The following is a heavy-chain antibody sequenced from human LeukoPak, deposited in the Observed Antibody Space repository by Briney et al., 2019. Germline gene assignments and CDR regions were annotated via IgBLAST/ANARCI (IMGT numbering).Heavy chain of an antibody. D-gene: IGHD6-19*01. V-gene: IGHV4-4*07. CDR1: GGSISGYY. CDR3: ARSGGDRGWYYFDY. J-gene: IGHJ4*02. Sequence: PSETLSLTCTVFGGSISGYYWSWIRQPAGKGLEWIGRIYTSGSTNYNPSLKSRVTMSVDTSKNQFSLKLSSVTAADTAVYYCARSGGDRGWYYFDYWGQGTLVTVSS. CDR2: IYTSGST.